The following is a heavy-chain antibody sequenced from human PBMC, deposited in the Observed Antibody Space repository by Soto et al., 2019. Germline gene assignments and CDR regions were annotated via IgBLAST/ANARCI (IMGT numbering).Heavy chain of an antibody. V-gene: IGHV3-33*01. CDR3: ASDLVGASDSYGLDV. CDR1: GFTFSNYG. D-gene: IGHD1-26*01. CDR2: IWHDGNNK. J-gene: IGHJ6*02. Sequence: GGSLRLSCAASGFTFSNYGIHWGRQAPGKGLEWVAIIWHDGNNKYYADSVRGRFIISRDNSKNRLYLQMNSLRAEDTAVYYCASDLVGASDSYGLDVWGQGTPVIVSS.